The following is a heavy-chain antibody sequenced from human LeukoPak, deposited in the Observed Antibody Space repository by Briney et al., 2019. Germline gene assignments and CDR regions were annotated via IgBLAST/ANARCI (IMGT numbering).Heavy chain of an antibody. CDR1: GFTFGDYA. CDR2: IRSKAYGGTT. CDR3: TRGTIFGVVMPDY. Sequence: GGSLRLSCTASGFTFGDYAMSWFCQAPGKGLEWVGSIRSKAYGGTTEYAASVKGRFTISRDDSKSIAYLQMNSLKTEDTAVYYCTRGTIFGVVMPDYWGQGTLVTVSS. D-gene: IGHD3-3*01. J-gene: IGHJ4*02. V-gene: IGHV3-49*03.